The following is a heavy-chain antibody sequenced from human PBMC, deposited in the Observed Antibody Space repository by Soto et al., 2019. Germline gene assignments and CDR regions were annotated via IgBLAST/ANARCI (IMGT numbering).Heavy chain of an antibody. CDR1: GYGFTTYG. Sequence: QIHLVQSGAEVKKPGASVKVSCKGSGYGFTTYGITWVRQAPGQGLEWMAWISAHNGNTNYAQKPQGRVTVTRDTSTRTAYMELRSLRSDDTGMYYCATGRYGDYWGQGAVVTVSS. J-gene: IGHJ4*02. V-gene: IGHV1-18*01. CDR3: ATGRYGDY. D-gene: IGHD1-1*01. CDR2: ISAHNGNT.